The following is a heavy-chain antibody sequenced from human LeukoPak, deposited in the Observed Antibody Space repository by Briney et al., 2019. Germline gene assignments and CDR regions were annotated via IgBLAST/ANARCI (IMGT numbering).Heavy chain of an antibody. D-gene: IGHD2-15*01. CDR2: IIPIFGTA. CDR1: GYTLTDYY. CDR3: ASCRTRSGGSCYSMTGYYYYGMDV. J-gene: IGHJ6*02. Sequence: ASVKVSCKASGYTLTDYYMHWVRQAPGQGLEWMGGIIPIFGTANYAQKFQGRVTITADESTSTAYMELSSLRSEDTAVYYCASCRTRSGGSCYSMTGYYYYGMDVWGQGTTVTVSS. V-gene: IGHV1-69*13.